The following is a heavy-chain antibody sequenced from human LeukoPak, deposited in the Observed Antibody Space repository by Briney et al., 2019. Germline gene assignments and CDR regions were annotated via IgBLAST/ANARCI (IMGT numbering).Heavy chain of an antibody. CDR3: ARGLGYGEYVLCGMDV. CDR2: INHSGST. V-gene: IGHV4-34*01. J-gene: IGHJ6*02. Sequence: SETLSLTCAVYGGSFSGYYWSWIRQPPGKGLEWIGEINHSGSTNYNPSLKSRVTISVDTSKNQFSLKLSSVTAADTAVYYCARGLGYGEYVLCGMDVWGQGTTVTVSS. D-gene: IGHD4-17*01. CDR1: GGSFSGYY.